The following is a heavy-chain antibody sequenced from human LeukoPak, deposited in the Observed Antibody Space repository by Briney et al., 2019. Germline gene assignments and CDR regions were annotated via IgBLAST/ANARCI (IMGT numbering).Heavy chain of an antibody. D-gene: IGHD5-18*01. Sequence: GGSLRLSCAASGFTFSSYWMSWVRQAPGKGLEWVANIKQDGSEKYYVDSVKGRFTISRDNAKNSLYLQMNSLRAEDTAVYYCAREKEVDPAMVCGLDYWGQGTLVTVSS. CDR1: GFTFSSYW. V-gene: IGHV3-7*01. J-gene: IGHJ4*02. CDR3: AREKEVDPAMVCGLDY. CDR2: IKQDGSEK.